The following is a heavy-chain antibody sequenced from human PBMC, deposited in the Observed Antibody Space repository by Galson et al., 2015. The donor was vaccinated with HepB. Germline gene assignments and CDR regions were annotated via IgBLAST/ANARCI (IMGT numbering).Heavy chain of an antibody. Sequence: QSGAEVKKPGESLKISCKGSGYSFTSYWIGWVRQMPGKGLEWMGIIYPGDSDTRYSPSFQGQVTISADKSISTAYLQWSSLKASDTAMYYCARPWLRGTRANAFDIWGQGTMVTVSS. J-gene: IGHJ3*02. CDR2: IYPGDSDT. CDR3: ARPWLRGTRANAFDI. D-gene: IGHD5-12*01. CDR1: GYSFTSYW. V-gene: IGHV5-51*01.